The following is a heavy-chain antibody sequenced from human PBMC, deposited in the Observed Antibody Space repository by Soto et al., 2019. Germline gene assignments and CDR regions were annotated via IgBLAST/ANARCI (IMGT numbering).Heavy chain of an antibody. CDR2: ISSSGDAI. J-gene: IGHJ6*02. D-gene: IGHD6-13*01. CDR3: ASDHGGSTWFVGVYYFFGMDV. V-gene: IGHV3-48*02. Sequence: EVQLVESGGDLVQPGGSLRLSCAASGFIFSDYTMTWVRQAPGRGLEFVSHISSSGDAIFYAESVKGRFTVSRDNAKNSLSLQMNSLRDDDTAVYFCASDHGGSTWFVGVYYFFGMDVWGQGTAVTVSS. CDR1: GFIFSDYT.